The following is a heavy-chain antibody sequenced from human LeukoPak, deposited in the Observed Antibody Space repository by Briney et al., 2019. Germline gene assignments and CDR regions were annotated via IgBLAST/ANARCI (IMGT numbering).Heavy chain of an antibody. Sequence: GGSLRLSCAASGFTFSSYSMNWVRQAPGKGLEWVSYISSSTIYYADSVKGRFTISRDNAKNSLYLQMNSLRAEDTAVYYCARDLTGYARYFDYWGQGTLVTVSS. V-gene: IGHV3-48*01. CDR1: GFTFSSYS. CDR3: ARDLTGYARYFDY. D-gene: IGHD3-9*01. CDR2: ISSSTI. J-gene: IGHJ4*02.